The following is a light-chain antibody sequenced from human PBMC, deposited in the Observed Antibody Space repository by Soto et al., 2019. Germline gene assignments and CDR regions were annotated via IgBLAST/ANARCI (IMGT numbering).Light chain of an antibody. V-gene: IGLV2-8*01. J-gene: IGLJ2*01. CDR3: SSYGGSSTVV. CDR1: SSDVGGYNY. Sequence: QSALTQPPSASGSPGQSVTISCTGSSSDVGGYNYVSWYQQHPGKAPKLMIYEVSKRPSGVPDRLSGSKSGNTASLTVSGLQAEDEAEYYCSSYGGSSTVVFGGGTRLTVL. CDR2: EVS.